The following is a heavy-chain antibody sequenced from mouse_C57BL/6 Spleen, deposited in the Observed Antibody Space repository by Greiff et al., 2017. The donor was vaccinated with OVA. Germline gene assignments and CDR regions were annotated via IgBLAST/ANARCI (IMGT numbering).Heavy chain of an antibody. CDR2: IDPSDSDT. CDR3: ATFYYFDY. CDR1: GYTFTSYW. V-gene: IGHV1-52*01. Sequence: QVQLQQPGAELVRPGSSVKLSCKASGYTFTSYWMHWVKQRPIQGLEWIGNIDPSDSDTHYNQKFKDKATLTVDKSSSTAYMQLSSLTSEDSAVYYCATFYYFDYWGQGTTLTVSS. J-gene: IGHJ2*01.